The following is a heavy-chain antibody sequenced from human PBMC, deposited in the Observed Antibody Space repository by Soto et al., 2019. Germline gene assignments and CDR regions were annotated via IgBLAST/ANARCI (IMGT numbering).Heavy chain of an antibody. CDR1: GFTFSSYG. J-gene: IGHJ4*02. CDR3: AKGIFDIVVVPAAMSIGGPIDY. V-gene: IGHV3-30*18. Sequence: QVQLVESGGGVVQPGRSLRLSCAASGFTFSSYGMHWVRQAPGKGLEWVAVISYDGSNKYYADSVKGRFTISRDNSKNTLYLKMNSLRAEDTAVYYCAKGIFDIVVVPAAMSIGGPIDYWGQGTLVTVSS. D-gene: IGHD2-2*01. CDR2: ISYDGSNK.